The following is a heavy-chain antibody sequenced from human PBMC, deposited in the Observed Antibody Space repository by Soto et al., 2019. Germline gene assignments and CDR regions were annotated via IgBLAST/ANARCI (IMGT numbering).Heavy chain of an antibody. CDR1: GYTFTNYA. CDR3: ARGTGIAIWGDY. CDR2: INAGNGNT. V-gene: IGHV1-3*01. J-gene: IGHJ4*02. D-gene: IGHD6-13*01. Sequence: QVQLVQSGAEVKKPGASVKISCKASGYTFTNYAMHWVRQAPGQRLEWMGWINAGNGNTKYSQKFQGRVTITRDTSVTTAYMELSSLRSEDTAVYYCARGTGIAIWGDYWGQGALVTVSS.